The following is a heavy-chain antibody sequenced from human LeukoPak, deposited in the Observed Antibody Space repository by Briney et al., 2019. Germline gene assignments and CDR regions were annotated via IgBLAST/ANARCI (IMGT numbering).Heavy chain of an antibody. Sequence: GGSLRLSCAASGFTFSSYGMHWVRQAPGKGLEWVAVISYDGSDKYYADSVKGRFTISRDSSKNTLFLQMNSLRAEDTAVYYCATDRGRREDWYFDLWGRGTLVTVSS. V-gene: IGHV3-30*03. J-gene: IGHJ2*01. CDR1: GFTFSSYG. D-gene: IGHD3-16*01. CDR2: ISYDGSDK. CDR3: ATDRGRREDWYFDL.